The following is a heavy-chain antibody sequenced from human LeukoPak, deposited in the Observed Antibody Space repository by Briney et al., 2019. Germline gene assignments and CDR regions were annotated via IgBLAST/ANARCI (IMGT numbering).Heavy chain of an antibody. D-gene: IGHD7-27*01. CDR2: ISAYNGNT. CDR1: GGSFSSYA. Sequence: ASVKVSCKASGGSFSSYAISWVRQAPGQGLEWMGWISAYNGNTNYAQKLQGRVTMTTDTSTSTAYMELRSLRSDDTAVYYCARYLTNGDNWFDPWGQGTLVTVSS. CDR3: ARYLTNGDNWFDP. J-gene: IGHJ5*02. V-gene: IGHV1-18*01.